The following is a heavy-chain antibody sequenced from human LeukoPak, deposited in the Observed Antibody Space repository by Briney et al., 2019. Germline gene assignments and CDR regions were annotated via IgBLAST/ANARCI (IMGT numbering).Heavy chain of an antibody. CDR2: IKQDRSEK. V-gene: IGHV3-7*03. D-gene: IGHD5-18*01. J-gene: IGHJ4*02. CDR3: ARESKQLWLHAFDY. Sequence: DPGGSLRLSCAASGFTFTNYWMSWVRQAPGKGLELVANIKQDRSEKYYVDSVKGRFTISRDNAKNSLYLQMNSLRAEDTAVYYCARESKQLWLHAFDYWGQGTLVTVSS. CDR1: GFTFTNYW.